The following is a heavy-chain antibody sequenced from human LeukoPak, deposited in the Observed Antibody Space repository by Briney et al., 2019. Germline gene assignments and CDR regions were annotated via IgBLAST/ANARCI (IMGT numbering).Heavy chain of an antibody. D-gene: IGHD6-13*01. V-gene: IGHV4-30-2*01. CDR2: IYHSGST. J-gene: IGHJ4*02. CDR3: ARLVAATGNFDY. CDR1: GGSISSGGYS. Sequence: PPQTLSLTCAVSGGSISSGGYSWSWIRQPPGKGLEWIGYIYHSGSTYYNPSLKSRVTISVDRSKNQFSLKLSSVTAADTAVYYCARLVAATGNFDYWGQRTLVTVSS.